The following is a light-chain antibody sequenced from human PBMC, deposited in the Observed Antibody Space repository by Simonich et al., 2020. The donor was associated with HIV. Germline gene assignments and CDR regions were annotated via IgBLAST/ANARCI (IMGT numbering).Light chain of an antibody. J-gene: IGKJ4*01. CDR2: WAS. CDR3: QQYYGTPLT. Sequence: DIVMTQSQDSLAVSLVERATINCKSSQRSLYSANNKNYLAWYQQKPQQPPKMLIYWASAREPGVPDRFSGSGSGTDFTLTISSLQVEDVAVYYCQQYYGTPLTFGGGTRVAIK. V-gene: IGKV4-1*01. CDR1: QRSLYSANNKNY.